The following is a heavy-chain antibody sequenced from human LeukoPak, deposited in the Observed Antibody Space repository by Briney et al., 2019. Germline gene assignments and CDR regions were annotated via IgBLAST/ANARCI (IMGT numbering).Heavy chain of an antibody. CDR2: ISYDGSNK. CDR3: ASAAGYSSS. CDR1: GFTFSSYA. V-gene: IGHV3-30-3*01. Sequence: PGGSLRLSCAAPGFTFSSYAMHWVRQAPGKGLEWVAVISYDGSNKYYADSVKGRLTISRDNSKNTLYLQMNSLRAEDTAVYYCASAAGYSSSWGQGTLVTVSS. J-gene: IGHJ4*02. D-gene: IGHD6-13*01.